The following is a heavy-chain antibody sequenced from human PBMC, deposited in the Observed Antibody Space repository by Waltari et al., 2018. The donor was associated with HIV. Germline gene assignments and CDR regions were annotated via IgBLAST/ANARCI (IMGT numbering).Heavy chain of an antibody. CDR3: ARHALRVGAAYWNFDL. Sequence: QLQLQESGPGLVKPSETLSLTCTVSGGSVSSSSYFWGWIRQPPGKGLEWVGRIYYTGRAYYNPSLKGRVTISVDTSKNQFSLKVTSVTAADTAVYYCARHALRVGAAYWNFDLWGRGTLVTVSS. D-gene: IGHD1-26*01. CDR1: GGSVSSSSYF. V-gene: IGHV4-39*01. J-gene: IGHJ2*01. CDR2: IYYTGRA.